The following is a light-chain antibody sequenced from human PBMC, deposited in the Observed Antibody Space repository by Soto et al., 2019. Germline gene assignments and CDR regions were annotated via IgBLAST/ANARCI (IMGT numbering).Light chain of an antibody. Sequence: QSALTQPASVSGSPGQSITISCTGTSSDVGSYNLVSWYQQPPGKAPKLMIYEGSKRPSGISNRFSGSKSCNTASLTISGLQAEDEADYYCCSYAGSSTSLYVFGTGTKLTVL. V-gene: IGLV2-23*01. CDR2: EGS. J-gene: IGLJ1*01. CDR3: CSYAGSSTSLYV. CDR1: SSDVGSYNL.